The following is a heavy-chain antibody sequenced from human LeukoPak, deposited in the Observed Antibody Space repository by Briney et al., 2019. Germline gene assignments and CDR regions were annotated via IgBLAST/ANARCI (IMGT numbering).Heavy chain of an antibody. D-gene: IGHD6-13*01. CDR1: GYTFTSYG. V-gene: IGHV1-18*01. CDR3: ARFYSSSWYNRLLYYYYYMDV. CDR2: ISAYNGNT. J-gene: IGHJ6*03. Sequence: ASVKVSCKASGYTFTSYGISWVRQAPGQGLEWMGWISAYNGNTNYAQKLQGRVTMTTDTSTSTAYMELRSLRSDDTAVYYCARFYSSSWYNRLLYYYYYMDVWGKGTTVTISS.